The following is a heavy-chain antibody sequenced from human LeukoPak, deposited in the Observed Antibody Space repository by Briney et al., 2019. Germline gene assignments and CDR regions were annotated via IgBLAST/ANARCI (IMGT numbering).Heavy chain of an antibody. J-gene: IGHJ4*02. V-gene: IGHV3-23*01. CDR2: ISGSGDNR. D-gene: IGHD3-22*01. Sequence: GGSLRLSCAASGFTFSSHAMSWVRQAPGKGLEWVSSISGSGDNRNYADSVKGRFTISRDSSKNTLYLQMSSLRAEDTAVYYCAKDSHYDTSGPDYWGQGTLVTVSS. CDR3: AKDSHYDTSGPDY. CDR1: GFTFSSHA.